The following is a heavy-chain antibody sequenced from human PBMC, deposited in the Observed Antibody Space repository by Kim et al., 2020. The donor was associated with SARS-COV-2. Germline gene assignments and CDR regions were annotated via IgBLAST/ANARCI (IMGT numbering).Heavy chain of an antibody. CDR1: GFTFSSYE. V-gene: IGHV3-48*03. Sequence: GGSLRLSCAASGFTFSSYEMNWVRQAPGKGLEWVSYISSSGSTIYYADSVKGRFTISRDNAKNSLCLQMNSLGAEVTAVYYCASVSSLPYYDYVWGSYRYTPYYFDYWGQGTLVTVSS. CDR2: ISSSGSTI. J-gene: IGHJ4*02. CDR3: ASVSSLPYYDYVWGSYRYTPYYFDY. D-gene: IGHD3-16*02.